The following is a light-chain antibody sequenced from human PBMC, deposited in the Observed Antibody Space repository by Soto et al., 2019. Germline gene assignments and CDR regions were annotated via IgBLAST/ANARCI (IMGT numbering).Light chain of an antibody. CDR1: QSVSRR. CDR2: GAS. V-gene: IGKV3-20*01. Sequence: EVGLAPAPGTPSLSPGGGATPSCQASQSVSRRLAWYQQRPGQSPRLLISGASMRASGVPVRFIGSGSGTDFTLTITRLEPEDFAVYYCQQYGGSPITFGLGTRLEIK. J-gene: IGKJ5*01. CDR3: QQYGGSPIT.